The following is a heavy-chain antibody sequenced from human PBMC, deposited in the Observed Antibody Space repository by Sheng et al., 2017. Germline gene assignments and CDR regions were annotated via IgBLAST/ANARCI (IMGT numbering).Heavy chain of an antibody. Sequence: QVQLVESGGGVVQPGRSLRLSCAASGFTFSSYGMHWVRQAPGKGLEWVAVIWYDGSNKYYADSVKGRFTISRDNSKNTLYLQMNSLRAEDTAVYYCARLTGTYYYDSSGYYHDAFDIWG. D-gene: IGHD3-22*01. J-gene: IGHJ3*02. CDR1: GFTFSSYG. CDR2: IWYDGSNK. CDR3: ARLTGTYYYDSSGYYHDAFDI. V-gene: IGHV3-33*01.